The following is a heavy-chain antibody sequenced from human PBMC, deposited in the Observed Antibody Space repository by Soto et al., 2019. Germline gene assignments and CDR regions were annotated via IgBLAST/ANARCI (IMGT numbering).Heavy chain of an antibody. D-gene: IGHD6-19*01. CDR3: ARCYCSVGSCFTCRHVDL. J-gene: IGHJ2*01. CDR1: GYIFNNYG. Sequence: QGQLVQSGAEVRKPGASVKVSCQASGYIFNNYGLSWVRQVPGQGLEWVGWVAPYVGKTDYAPKFRDRVTTTADPTTNTAYMELRSLTSDDPALYYCARCYCSVGSCFTCRHVDLWGGGTLVSVSS. V-gene: IGHV1-18*01. CDR2: VAPYVGKT.